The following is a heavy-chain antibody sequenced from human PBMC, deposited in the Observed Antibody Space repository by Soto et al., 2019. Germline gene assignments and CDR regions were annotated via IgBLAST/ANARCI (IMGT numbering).Heavy chain of an antibody. D-gene: IGHD2-2*01. CDR3: ARDECSSTSCYEGNWFDP. Sequence: QVQLVQSGAEVKKPGASVKVSCKASGYTFTSYGISWVRQAPGQGLEWMGWISAYNGNTNYAQKLQGRVTMTTDTSTSTAYMELRSLRSDDTAVYYYARDECSSTSCYEGNWFDPWGQGTLVTVSS. V-gene: IGHV1-18*01. J-gene: IGHJ5*02. CDR1: GYTFTSYG. CDR2: ISAYNGNT.